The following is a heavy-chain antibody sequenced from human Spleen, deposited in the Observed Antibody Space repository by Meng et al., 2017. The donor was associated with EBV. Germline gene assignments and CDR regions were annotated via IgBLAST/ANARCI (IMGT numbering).Heavy chain of an antibody. CDR1: GGSSSSGSYY. CDR2: IYYSGST. V-gene: IGHV4-39*06. J-gene: IGHJ5*02. D-gene: IGHD6-13*01. Sequence: RLRRQESVPGLVKASEPLSLTCTVSGGSSSSGSYYWGWIRQPPGKGLEWIGSIYYSGSTYYNPSLKSRVTISVDTSKNQFSLKLSSVTAADTAVYYCAREGAAAGTRWFDPWGQGTLVTVSS. CDR3: AREGAAAGTRWFDP.